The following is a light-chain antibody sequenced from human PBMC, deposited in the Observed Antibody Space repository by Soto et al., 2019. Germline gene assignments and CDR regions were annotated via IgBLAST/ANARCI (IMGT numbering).Light chain of an antibody. CDR1: QGIHND. CDR3: QQYGDLPFT. V-gene: IGKV1-33*01. CDR2: GAS. Sequence: DIQMTQSPSSLSASVGDRVTFTSQASQGIHNDLNWYQHKLEKAPTLLVYGASSLETGVPSRFSGSGSGTEFTFSINSLQPEDIGTYYCQQYGDLPFTFGTGAKVAI. J-gene: IGKJ3*01.